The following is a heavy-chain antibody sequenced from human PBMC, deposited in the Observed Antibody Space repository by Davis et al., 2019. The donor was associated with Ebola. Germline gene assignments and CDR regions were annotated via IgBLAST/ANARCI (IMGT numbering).Heavy chain of an antibody. CDR3: ARDRDGEGNWYFDL. V-gene: IGHV3-23*01. CDR2: LGLSADT. D-gene: IGHD4-17*01. J-gene: IGHJ2*01. Sequence: GGSLRLSCAASGFVFSSYVMSWVRRAPGKGLEWVSTLGLSADTYYADSVKGRFTISRDNSKNTLYLQVNSLRSEDTAFYYCARDRDGEGNWYFDLWGRGTLVTVSS. CDR1: GFVFSSYV.